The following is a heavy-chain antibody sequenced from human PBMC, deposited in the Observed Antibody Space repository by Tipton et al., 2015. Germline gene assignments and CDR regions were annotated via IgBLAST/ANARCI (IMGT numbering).Heavy chain of an antibody. V-gene: IGHV3-30*02. CDR3: AKNYYESSGSRFFFDY. Sequence: SLRLSCAASGLTFSSYGMHWVRQAPGKGLEWLAFIRFDGSNKYYADSVKGRFTISRDNSKNTLYLQMNSLRAEDTAVFYCAKNYYESSGSRFFFDYWGQGTLVAVSS. J-gene: IGHJ4*02. D-gene: IGHD3-22*01. CDR2: IRFDGSNK. CDR1: GLTFSSYG.